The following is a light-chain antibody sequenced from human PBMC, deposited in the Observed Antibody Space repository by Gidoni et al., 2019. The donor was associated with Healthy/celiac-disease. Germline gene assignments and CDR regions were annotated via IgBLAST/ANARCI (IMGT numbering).Light chain of an antibody. J-gene: IGKJ2*01. CDR2: ASS. CDR1: QSISSY. V-gene: IGKV1-39*01. CDR3: QQSYSTPYT. Sequence: RVTITCRASQSISSYLNWYQQKPGKAPKLLIYASSSLQSGVPSRFSGSGSGTDFTLTISRLQPEDFATYYCQQSYSTPYTFGQGTKLEIK.